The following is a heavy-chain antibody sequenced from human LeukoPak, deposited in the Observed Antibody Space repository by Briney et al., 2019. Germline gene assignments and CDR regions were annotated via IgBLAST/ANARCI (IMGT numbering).Heavy chain of an antibody. Sequence: ASVKVSCKASGYTFTAYYMRWMRQAPGQGPEWMGWINPNSGGTNFAQKFQGRVTMTSDTSISTAYMELSSLRSDDTAIYYCARAKVLVPDHWGQGTLVTVSS. CDR3: ARAKVLVPDH. CDR1: GYTFTAYY. CDR2: INPNSGGT. V-gene: IGHV1-2*02. J-gene: IGHJ4*02.